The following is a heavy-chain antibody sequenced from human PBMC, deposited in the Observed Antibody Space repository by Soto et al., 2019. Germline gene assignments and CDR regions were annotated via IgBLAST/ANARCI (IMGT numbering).Heavy chain of an antibody. J-gene: IGHJ4*02. CDR2: ISSSGNYA. CDR3: AMSSGSYRWEFDY. V-gene: IGHV3-11*06. CDR1: GFTFSDYY. D-gene: IGHD3-10*01. Sequence: QVQLVESGGGLVKPAGSLRLSCAASGFTFSDYYMSWIRQAPGKGLELISYISSSGNYADYADSMKGRISISRDNAKNSLYLQVQSLRAEDTPVYYCAMSSGSYRWEFDYWGQATLVTVSS.